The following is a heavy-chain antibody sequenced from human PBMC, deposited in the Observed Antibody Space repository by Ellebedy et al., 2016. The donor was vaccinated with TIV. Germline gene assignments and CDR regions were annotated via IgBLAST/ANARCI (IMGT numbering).Heavy chain of an antibody. Sequence: GESLKISCAASGFTFRNFAMTWVRQAPGRGLEWVSSISSSGVSTDYAASVRGRVTISRDNSKNKLYLQMNSLRADDTALYYCAKLDSSGYYYGRFDYWGHGTLVTVSS. D-gene: IGHD3-22*01. CDR1: GFTFRNFA. V-gene: IGHV3-23*01. J-gene: IGHJ5*01. CDR3: AKLDSSGYYYGRFDY. CDR2: ISSSGVST.